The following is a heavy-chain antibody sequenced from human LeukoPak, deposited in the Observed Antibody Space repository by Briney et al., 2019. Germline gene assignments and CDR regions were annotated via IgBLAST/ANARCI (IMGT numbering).Heavy chain of an antibody. V-gene: IGHV1-8*01. Sequence: GASVKVSFTASAYTFTSSDINWVREATGQGLEWMGWMNPNSGNTGYAQKFQGRVTMTRNTSISTAYMELSSLRSEDTAVYYCARGLLLSELWGQGTLVTVSS. D-gene: IGHD1-26*01. CDR2: MNPNSGNT. CDR1: AYTFTSSD. J-gene: IGHJ1*01. CDR3: ARGLLLSEL.